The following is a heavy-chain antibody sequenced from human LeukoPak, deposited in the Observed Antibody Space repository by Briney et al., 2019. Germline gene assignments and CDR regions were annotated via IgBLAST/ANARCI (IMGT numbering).Heavy chain of an antibody. CDR3: ARAIKCGGDCYDAFDI. D-gene: IGHD2-21*02. V-gene: IGHV3-48*03. CDR2: ISSSVSTI. J-gene: IGHJ3*02. Sequence: PVGALRLSCAASGFTFSSYEMNWVRQAPGKGLEWGSYISSSVSTIYYADSVKGRFTISRDTATNSLYLQMNSLRAEDTAVYYCARAIKCGGDCYDAFDIWGQGKMVAVSS. CDR1: GFTFSSYE.